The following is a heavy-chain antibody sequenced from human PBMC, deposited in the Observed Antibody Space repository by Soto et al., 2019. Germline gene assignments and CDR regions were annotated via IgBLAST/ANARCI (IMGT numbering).Heavy chain of an antibody. J-gene: IGHJ4*02. CDR2: IRSKGYGGTT. Sequence: GRSLRLSCTASGFNFGDYGMSWFRQARGKGLEWVGFIRSKGYGGTTEYAASVKGRFTVSRDDSKSIAYLQVNSLKTEDTAVYYCARAIGYLGDFWGQGPLVTVSS. D-gene: IGHD5-12*01. CDR1: GFNFGDYG. CDR3: ARAIGYLGDF. V-gene: IGHV3-49*03.